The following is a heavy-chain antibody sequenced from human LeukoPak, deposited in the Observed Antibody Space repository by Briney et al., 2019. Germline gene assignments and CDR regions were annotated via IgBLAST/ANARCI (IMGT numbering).Heavy chain of an antibody. D-gene: IGHD2-15*01. CDR3: ARGVSCGSGGSCYEWGIYNWFDP. Sequence: SQTLSLTCTVSGGSISSGGYYWRWIRQHPGKGLEWIGYIYYSGSTYYNPSLKSRVTISVDTSKNQFSLKLSSVTAADTAVYYCARGVSCGSGGSCYEWGIYNWFDPWGQGTLVTVSS. J-gene: IGHJ5*02. V-gene: IGHV4-31*03. CDR2: IYYSGST. CDR1: GGSISSGGYY.